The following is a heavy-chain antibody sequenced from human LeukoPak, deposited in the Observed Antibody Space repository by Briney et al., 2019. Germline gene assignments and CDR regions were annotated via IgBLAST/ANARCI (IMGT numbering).Heavy chain of an antibody. J-gene: IGHJ4*02. CDR3: ARGRRFSRGAPFDY. V-gene: IGHV4-34*01. Sequence: SETLSLTCAVYGGSFSGYYWSWIRQPPGKGLEWIGEINHSGSTNYNPSLKSRVTISVDTSKTQFSLKLSSVTAADTAVYYCARGRRFSRGAPFDYWGQGTLVTVSS. CDR2: INHSGST. D-gene: IGHD6-13*01. CDR1: GGSFSGYY.